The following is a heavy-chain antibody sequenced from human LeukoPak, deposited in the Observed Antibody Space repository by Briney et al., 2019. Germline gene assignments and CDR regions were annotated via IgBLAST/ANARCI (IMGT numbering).Heavy chain of an antibody. J-gene: IGHJ5*02. Sequence: RGSLRLSCAASGFTFSSYAMSWVRQAPGKGLEWVSAISGSGGSTYYADSVKGRFTISRDNSKNTLYLQMNSLRAEDTAVYYCAKGGYCSSTSCYGDWFDPWGQGTLVPVSS. CDR1: GFTFSSYA. V-gene: IGHV3-23*01. CDR2: ISGSGGST. CDR3: AKGGYCSSTSCYGDWFDP. D-gene: IGHD2-2*01.